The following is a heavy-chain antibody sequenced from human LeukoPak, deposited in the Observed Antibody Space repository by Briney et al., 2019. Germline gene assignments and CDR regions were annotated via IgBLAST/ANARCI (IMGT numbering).Heavy chain of an antibody. D-gene: IGHD3-16*01. CDR3: AREGATGGFDY. J-gene: IGHJ4*02. Sequence: GGSLRLSCAASGFTFSDYYMSWIRQAPGKGLEWVSYISSSSSYTNYADSVKGRFTISRDNAKNSLYLQMNSLRAEGTAVYYCAREGATGGFDYWGQGTLVTVSS. CDR1: GFTFSDYY. V-gene: IGHV3-11*06. CDR2: ISSSSSYT.